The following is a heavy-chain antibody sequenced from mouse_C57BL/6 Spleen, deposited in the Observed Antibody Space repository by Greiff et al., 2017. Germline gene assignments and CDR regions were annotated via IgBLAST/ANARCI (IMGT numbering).Heavy chain of an antibody. CDR1: GYAFTNYL. V-gene: IGHV1-54*01. CDR2: INPGSGGT. J-gene: IGHJ4*01. D-gene: IGHD2-3*01. Sequence: QVQLQQSGAELVRPGTSVKVSCKASGYAFTNYLIEWVKQRPGQGLEWIGVINPGSGGTNYNEKFKGKATLTADKSSSTAYMQLSSLTSEDSAVYCCAKLYDGYPYAMDYWGQGTSVTVSS. CDR3: AKLYDGYPYAMDY.